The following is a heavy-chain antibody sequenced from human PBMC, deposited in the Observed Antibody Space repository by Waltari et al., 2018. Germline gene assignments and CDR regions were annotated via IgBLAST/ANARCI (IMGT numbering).Heavy chain of an antibody. Sequence: EVQLVESGGGLVKPGGSLRLSCADSGFTFSSYGMTWFRQAPGKGLELVSSISSSSSYIYYAESVKGLFTISRDNAKTSLYLQMNSLRAEDTAVYYCARDTLSGPNDYWGQGTLVTVSS. CDR2: ISSSSSYI. J-gene: IGHJ4*02. D-gene: IGHD6-19*01. CDR1: GFTFSSYG. V-gene: IGHV3-21*01. CDR3: ARDTLSGPNDY.